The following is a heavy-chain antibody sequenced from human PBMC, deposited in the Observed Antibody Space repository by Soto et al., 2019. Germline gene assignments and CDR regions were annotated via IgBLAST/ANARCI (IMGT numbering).Heavy chain of an antibody. CDR3: AWAGGGGIYYYYGMDV. CDR1: GGSISSSSYY. Sequence: SETLSLTCTVSGGSISSSSYYWGWIRQPPGKGLEWIGSIYYSGSTYYNPSLKSRVTISVDTYKNQFSLKLSSVTAADTAVYYCAWAGGGGIYYYYGMDVWGQGTTVTVSS. J-gene: IGHJ6*01. V-gene: IGHV4-39*01. CDR2: IYYSGST. D-gene: IGHD3-16*01.